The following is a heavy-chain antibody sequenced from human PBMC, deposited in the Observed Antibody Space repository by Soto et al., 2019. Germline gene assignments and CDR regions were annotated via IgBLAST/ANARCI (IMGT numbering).Heavy chain of an antibody. CDR2: IWYDGSNK. V-gene: IGHV3-33*01. Sequence: QVQLVESGGGVVQPGRSLRLSCAASGFTFSSYGMHWVRQAPGKGLEWVAVIWYDGSNKYYADSVEGRFTLSRDNSKNTLYMQMNSLRGEDTAVYYCARWGIAAGDYWGQGTLVTFSA. J-gene: IGHJ4*02. D-gene: IGHD6-13*01. CDR1: GFTFSSYG. CDR3: ARWGIAAGDY.